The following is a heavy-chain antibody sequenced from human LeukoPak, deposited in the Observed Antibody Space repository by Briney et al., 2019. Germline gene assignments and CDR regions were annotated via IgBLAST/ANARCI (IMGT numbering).Heavy chain of an antibody. V-gene: IGHV1-24*01. CDR2: FDPEDGET. CDR3: ATAITFGGVIPAPWDY. J-gene: IGHJ4*02. Sequence: ASVKVSCKVSGYTLTELSMHWVRQAPGKGLEWMGGFDPEDGETIYAQKFQGRVTMTEDTSTDTAYMELSSLRSEDTAVYYCATAITFGGVIPAPWDYWGQGTLVTVSS. CDR1: GYTLTELS. D-gene: IGHD3-16*02.